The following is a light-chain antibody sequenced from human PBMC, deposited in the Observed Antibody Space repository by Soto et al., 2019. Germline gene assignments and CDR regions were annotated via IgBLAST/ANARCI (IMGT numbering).Light chain of an antibody. J-gene: IGLJ1*01. Sequence: QSVLTQPPSASGSPGQSITISCTGTSSDVGAYNYVCWHQQHPGKAPKLLLYDVSSRPSGVSNRFSASKSGNTASLTISGLQAEDEADYYCSSYTTSVTHVFGTGTKLTVL. CDR3: SSYTTSVTHV. CDR1: SSDVGAYNY. V-gene: IGLV2-14*01. CDR2: DVS.